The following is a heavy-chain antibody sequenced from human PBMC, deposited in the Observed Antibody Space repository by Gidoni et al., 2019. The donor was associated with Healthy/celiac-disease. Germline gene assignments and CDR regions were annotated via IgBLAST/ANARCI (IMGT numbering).Heavy chain of an antibody. D-gene: IGHD3-22*01. Sequence: EVQLVESGGGLVQPGGSLRLSCAASGFTFSSYSMNWVRQAPGKGLEWVSYISSSSSTIYYADSVKGRFTISRDNAKNSLYLQMNSLRAEDTAVYYCARETYYYDSSGYWPEFDYWGQGTLVTVSS. V-gene: IGHV3-48*01. CDR3: ARETYYYDSSGYWPEFDY. CDR1: GFTFSSYS. J-gene: IGHJ4*02. CDR2: ISSSSSTI.